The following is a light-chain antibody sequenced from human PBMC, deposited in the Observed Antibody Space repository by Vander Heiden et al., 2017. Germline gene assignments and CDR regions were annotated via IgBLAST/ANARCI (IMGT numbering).Light chain of an antibody. CDR2: VAS. J-gene: IGKJ4*01. Sequence: DIVMTQSTDSLAVSLCEKATHNCKSSQNGLYNSNNKNYLAWYQQKPGQPPKVLIYVASTREFGVPDSFSGSGSGTDFTLTISNLQAEDVAVYYCQQYVSTPFTVGGGTQVEIK. CDR1: QNGLYNSNNKNY. CDR3: QQYVSTPFT. V-gene: IGKV4-1*01.